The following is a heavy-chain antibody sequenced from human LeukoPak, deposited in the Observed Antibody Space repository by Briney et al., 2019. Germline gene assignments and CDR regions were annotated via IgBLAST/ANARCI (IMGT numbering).Heavy chain of an antibody. Sequence: SETLSLTCTVSGASVTDYYWSWIRQSPGKGLEWISYIHHSGNSDYNPSLRSRVTTSLDTSKNQFSLKLGSVTAADTAVYYCARVRYNCEFDYWGQGTLVTVSS. J-gene: IGHJ4*02. CDR1: GASVTDYY. V-gene: IGHV4-59*08. CDR2: IHHSGNS. CDR3: ARVRYNCEFDY. D-gene: IGHD1-20*01.